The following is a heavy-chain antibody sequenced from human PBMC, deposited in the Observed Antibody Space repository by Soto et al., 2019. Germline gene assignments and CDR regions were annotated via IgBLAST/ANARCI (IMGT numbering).Heavy chain of an antibody. CDR2: INAGNGNT. CDR1: GYTFTSYA. V-gene: IGHV1-3*01. Sequence: ASLEVSCKSSGYTFTSYAIQWVRQAHGQRLEWMGWINAGNGNTKYSQKFQGRVTITRDTSASTAYMELSSLRSEDTAVYYCARGIAVAALPPKIDPWGQGTLVTVSS. D-gene: IGHD6-19*01. J-gene: IGHJ5*02. CDR3: ARGIAVAALPPKIDP.